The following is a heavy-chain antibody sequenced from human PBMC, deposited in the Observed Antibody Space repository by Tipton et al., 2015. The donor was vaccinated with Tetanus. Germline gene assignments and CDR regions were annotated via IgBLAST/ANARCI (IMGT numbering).Heavy chain of an antibody. CDR2: IYHRGST. V-gene: IGHV4-4*02. D-gene: IGHD1-26*01. Sequence: TLSLTCAVSGGSISSSNWWSWVRQPPGKGLEWIGEIYHRGSTNYNPSLKSRVTISVDKSKTQFSLKLSSVTAADTAVYYCARVFVGVYAFDIWGQGTMVTVSS. CDR1: GGSISSSNW. J-gene: IGHJ3*02. CDR3: ARVFVGVYAFDI.